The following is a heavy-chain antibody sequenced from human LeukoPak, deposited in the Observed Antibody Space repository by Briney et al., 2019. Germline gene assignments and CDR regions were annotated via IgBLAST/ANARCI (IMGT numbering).Heavy chain of an antibody. CDR1: GFTFSIHA. CDR3: VKAASGGWYDTNFDY. CDR2: ITGNSVNT. Sequence: PGGSLRLSCAASGFTFSIHAMNWVRQAPGKGLEWVSVITGNSVNTFYADSVKGRFTTSRDNSKNTLYMYMNSLRAEDAAVYYCVKAASGGWYDTNFDYWGQGTLVTVSS. V-gene: IGHV3-23*01. J-gene: IGHJ4*02. D-gene: IGHD6-19*01.